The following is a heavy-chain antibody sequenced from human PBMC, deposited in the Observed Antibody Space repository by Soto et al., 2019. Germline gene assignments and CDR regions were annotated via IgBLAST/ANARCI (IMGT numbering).Heavy chain of an antibody. V-gene: IGHV3-30*14. CDR2: VSYDGRNK. CDR3: ARDRGGYSFFDC. J-gene: IGHJ4*02. CDR1: GFTFSKYA. D-gene: IGHD3-16*01. Sequence: QVQLVVSGGGVVQPGRSLRLSCGGYGFTFSKYAIHWVRQAPGKGLEWVAVVSYDGRNKYYADSVKGRFSISGDNSKNKLFVEMNSLRAEDTAVYYCARDRGGYSFFDCWGQGALGTVSS.